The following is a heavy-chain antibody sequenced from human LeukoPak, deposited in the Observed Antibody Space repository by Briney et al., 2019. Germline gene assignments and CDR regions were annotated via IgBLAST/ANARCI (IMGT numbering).Heavy chain of an antibody. CDR3: ARDPYGDYYFDY. Sequence: SETLSLTCTVSGGSISSYYWSWIRQPPGRGLEWIGYIYYSGSTNYNPSLKSRVTISVDTSKNQFSLKLSSVTAADTAVYYCARDPYGDYYFDYWGQGTLVTVSS. J-gene: IGHJ4*02. CDR1: GGSISSYY. D-gene: IGHD4-17*01. CDR2: IYYSGST. V-gene: IGHV4-59*01.